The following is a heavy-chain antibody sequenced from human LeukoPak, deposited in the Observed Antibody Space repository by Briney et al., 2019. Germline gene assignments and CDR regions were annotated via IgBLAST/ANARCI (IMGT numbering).Heavy chain of an antibody. CDR3: AKLPPMTTVTTSHQH. J-gene: IGHJ1*01. CDR2: IRYDGSNK. Sequence: PGGSLRLSCAASGFTFSSYGMHWVRQAPGKGLEWVAFIRYDGSNKYYADSVKGRFTISRDNSKNTLYPQMNSLRAEDTAVYYCAKLPPMTTVTTSHQHWGQGTLVTVSS. D-gene: IGHD4-17*01. V-gene: IGHV3-30*02. CDR1: GFTFSSYG.